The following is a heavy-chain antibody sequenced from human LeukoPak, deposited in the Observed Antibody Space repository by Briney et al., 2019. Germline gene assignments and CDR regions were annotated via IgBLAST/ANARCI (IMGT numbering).Heavy chain of an antibody. D-gene: IGHD3-10*01. CDR3: AREGAGPLFGEVYYMDV. V-gene: IGHV6-1*01. Sequence: SQTLSLTCAISGDSVSSNSAAWNWIRQSPSRGLEWLGRTYYRSKWYNDYAVSVKSRITINPDTSTNQFSLQLKSVTPEDTDVYYCAREGAGPLFGEVYYMDVWGKGTTVTVSS. CDR1: GDSVSSNSAA. J-gene: IGHJ6*03. CDR2: TYYRSKWYN.